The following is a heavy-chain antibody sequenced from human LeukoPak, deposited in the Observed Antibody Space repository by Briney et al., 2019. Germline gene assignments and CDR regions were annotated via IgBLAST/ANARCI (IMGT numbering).Heavy chain of an antibody. Sequence: GGSLRLSCAVSGLTFSSSWMDWARQAPGKGPEWVASINPDGNKKYSADSVKGRFTISRDNAENSLYLQMNSLRVEDTAFYYCARDLAYSRLDYWGQGMLVTVSS. CDR3: ARDLAYSRLDY. CDR1: GLTFSSSW. J-gene: IGHJ4*02. CDR2: INPDGNKK. V-gene: IGHV3-7*01. D-gene: IGHD5-18*01.